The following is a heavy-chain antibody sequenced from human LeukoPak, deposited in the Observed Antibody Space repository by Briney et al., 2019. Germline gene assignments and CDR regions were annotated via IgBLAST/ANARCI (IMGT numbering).Heavy chain of an antibody. CDR2: IYSGGST. CDR3: AKTSGYSYGHWYFDL. D-gene: IGHD5-18*01. J-gene: IGHJ2*01. V-gene: IGHV3-53*04. Sequence: PGGSLRLSCAASGFTVSSNCMSWVRQAPGKGLEWVSVIYSGGSTYYADSVKGRFTISRHNSKNTLYLQMNSLRAEDTAVYYCAKTSGYSYGHWYFDLWGRGTLVAVSS. CDR1: GFTVSSNC.